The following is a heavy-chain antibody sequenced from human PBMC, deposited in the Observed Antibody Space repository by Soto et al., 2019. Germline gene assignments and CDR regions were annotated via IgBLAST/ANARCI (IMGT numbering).Heavy chain of an antibody. V-gene: IGHV3-74*01. J-gene: IGHJ5*02. CDR2: INPDGSST. CDR3: TRAGA. CDR1: GFSFSNFW. Sequence: PGWSLSLSCIASGFSFSNFWMHWVCQAPGKWLVWVSRINPDGSSTNYEESVKDRFLKYRENAKNSPTVQMNSLRAEETAVYYCTRAGAWGQGTLVTVSS.